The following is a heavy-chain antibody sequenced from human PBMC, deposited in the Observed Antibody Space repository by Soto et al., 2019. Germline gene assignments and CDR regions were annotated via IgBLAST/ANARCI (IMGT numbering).Heavy chain of an antibody. CDR1: GGSISSGGYS. CDR3: ARGMGSSYSFDY. J-gene: IGHJ4*02. D-gene: IGHD6-13*01. V-gene: IGHV4-30-2*01. CDR2: IYHSGST. Sequence: SETLSLTCAVSGGSISSGGYSWSWIRQPPGKGLEWIGEIYHSGSTYYNPSLKSRVTISVDKSKNQFSLKLSSVTAADTAVYYCARGMGSSYSFDYWGQGTLVTVSS.